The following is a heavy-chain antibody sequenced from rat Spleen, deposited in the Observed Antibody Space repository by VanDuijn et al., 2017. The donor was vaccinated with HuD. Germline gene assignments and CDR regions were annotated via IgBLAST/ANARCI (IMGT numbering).Heavy chain of an antibody. D-gene: IGHD5-1*01. V-gene: IGHV3-1*01. CDR2: ISYSGST. J-gene: IGHJ2*01. Sequence: EVQLQESGPGLVKPSQSLSLTCSVTGYSITNTYCVWIRKFPGSKMECIGYISYSGSTSYNPSLKSRISITRDTSKNQFFLQLNSVTTEDTATYYCAKVLSGSFDNWGQGVMVTVSS. CDR1: GYSITNTY. CDR3: AKVLSGSFDN.